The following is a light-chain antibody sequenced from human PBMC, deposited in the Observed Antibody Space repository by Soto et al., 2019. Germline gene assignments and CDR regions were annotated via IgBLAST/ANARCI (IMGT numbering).Light chain of an antibody. CDR3: TSSTSDSLYV. V-gene: IGLV2-14*01. CDR2: KVS. CDR1: SSDVGGSKY. J-gene: IGLJ1*01. Sequence: QSALTQPASVSGSPGQSITISCTGTSSDVGGSKYVSWYQQYPGKVPKLLINKVSNRPSGVSNRFSGSKSGNTASLTISGLLAEDEADYFCTSSTSDSLYVFGTGTKLNVL.